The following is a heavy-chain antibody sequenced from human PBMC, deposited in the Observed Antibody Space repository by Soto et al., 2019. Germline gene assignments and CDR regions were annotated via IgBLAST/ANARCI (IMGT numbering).Heavy chain of an antibody. J-gene: IGHJ4*02. CDR1: GYSFTSYW. CDR2: IDPSDSYT. CDR3: AYYYDSSGFPPAY. V-gene: IGHV5-10-1*01. D-gene: IGHD3-22*01. Sequence: GESLKISCKGSGYSFTSYWISWVRQMPGKGLEWMGRIDPSDSYTNYSPSFQGHVTISADKSISTAYLQWSSLKASDTAMYYCAYYYDSSGFPPAYWGQGTLVTVS.